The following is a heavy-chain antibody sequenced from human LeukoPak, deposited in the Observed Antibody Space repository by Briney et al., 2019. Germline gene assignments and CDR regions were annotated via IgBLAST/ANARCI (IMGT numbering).Heavy chain of an antibody. D-gene: IGHD3-16*02. J-gene: IGHJ4*02. Sequence: ASMKVSCKASGYAFIGYYIHWVRQAPGQGLEWLGSIFPNTGDTRYAQKSQGRVTMTRDTSISTASMELRRLKSDDSAVYYCARDSGWGNYRSVDYFDYWGQGTLVTVSS. CDR2: IFPNTGDT. CDR3: ARDSGWGNYRSVDYFDY. CDR1: GYAFIGYY. V-gene: IGHV1-2*02.